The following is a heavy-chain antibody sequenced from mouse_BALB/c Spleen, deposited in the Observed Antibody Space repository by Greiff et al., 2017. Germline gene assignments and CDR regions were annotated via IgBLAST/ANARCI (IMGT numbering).Heavy chain of an antibody. CDR3: ARRGYWYFDV. J-gene: IGHJ1*01. CDR1: GFTFTSYW. Sequence: QVQLKQPGAELVKPGASVKLSCKASGFTFTSYWMHWVKQRPGQGLEWIGEITPSNGRTNYNEKFKSKATLTVDKSSSTAYMQLSSLTSEDAAVYYCARRGYWYFDVWGAGTTVTVSA. CDR2: ITPSNGRT. V-gene: IGHV1S81*02.